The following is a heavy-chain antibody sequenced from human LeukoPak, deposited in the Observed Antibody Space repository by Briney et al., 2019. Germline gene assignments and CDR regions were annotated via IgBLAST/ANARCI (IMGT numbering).Heavy chain of an antibody. CDR1: GRSLSSYY. CDR3: ARDNLITMVRGVSRRGFIY. V-gene: IGHV4-59*12. CDR2: IYYSGST. D-gene: IGHD3-10*01. Sequence: PSETLSLTCTVSGRSLSSYYWSWIRQPPGKGLECIRYIYYSGSTNYNPSLKSRVTISVETSKNQFTLKLSSVNAADTAVYYCARDNLITMVRGVSRRGFIYWGQGTLVTASS. J-gene: IGHJ4*02.